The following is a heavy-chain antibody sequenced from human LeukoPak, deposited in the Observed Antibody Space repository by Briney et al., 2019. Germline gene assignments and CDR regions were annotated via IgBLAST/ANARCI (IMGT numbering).Heavy chain of an antibody. CDR3: TTATDTVNYYYGMDV. CDR2: IKSKTDGGTT. Sequence: GGSLRLSCAASGFTFSNAWMSWVRQAPGKGLEWVSRIKSKTDGGTTDYAAPVKGRFTISRDDSKNTLYLQMNSLKTEDTAVYYCTTATDTVNYYYGMDVWGQGTTVTVPS. V-gene: IGHV3-15*01. D-gene: IGHD4-17*01. CDR1: GFTFSNAW. J-gene: IGHJ6*02.